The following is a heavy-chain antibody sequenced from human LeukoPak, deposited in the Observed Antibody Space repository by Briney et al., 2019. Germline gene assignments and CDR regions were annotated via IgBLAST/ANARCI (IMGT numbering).Heavy chain of an antibody. V-gene: IGHV1-2*02. CDR3: ARDMQAGIAAGPDY. Sequence: ASLKVSCTASGYTFTGYYMHWVRQAPGQGLEWMGWINPNSGGTNYAQKFQGRVTMTRDTSISTAYMELSRLRSDDTAVYYCARDMQAGIAAGPDYWGQGTLVTVSS. J-gene: IGHJ4*02. D-gene: IGHD6-13*01. CDR2: INPNSGGT. CDR1: GYTFTGYY.